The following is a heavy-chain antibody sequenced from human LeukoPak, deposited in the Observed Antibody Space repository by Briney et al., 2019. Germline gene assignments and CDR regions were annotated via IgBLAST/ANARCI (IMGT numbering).Heavy chain of an antibody. CDR3: AREYDRDGPSSDAFDI. CDR1: GGSISYYY. D-gene: IGHD5-24*01. CDR2: IYTSGRT. V-gene: IGHV4-4*07. Sequence: SETLSLTCTVSGGSISYYYWSWIRQPAGKGLEWIGRIYTSGRTNYNPSLKSRVTISVDTSKNQFSLKLSSVTAADTAVYYCAREYDRDGPSSDAFDIWGQGTMVTVSS. J-gene: IGHJ3*02.